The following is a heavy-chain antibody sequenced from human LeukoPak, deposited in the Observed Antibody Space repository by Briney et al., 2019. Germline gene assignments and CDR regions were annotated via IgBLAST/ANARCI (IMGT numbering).Heavy chain of an antibody. CDR1: GGSLSSGGYS. V-gene: IGHV4-30-2*01. CDR2: IYHSGST. D-gene: IGHD2-2*01. CDR3: ASAKVDIVVVPAAIDAFDI. J-gene: IGHJ3*02. Sequence: SETLSLTCAVSGGSLSSGGYSWRWLRQPPGTGVEWIGYIYHSGSTYYNPSLKSRVTISVDRSKNQFSLKLSSVTAADTAVYYCASAKVDIVVVPAAIDAFDIWGQGTMVTVSS.